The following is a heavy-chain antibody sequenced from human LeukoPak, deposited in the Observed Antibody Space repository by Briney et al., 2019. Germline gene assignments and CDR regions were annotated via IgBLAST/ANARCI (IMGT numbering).Heavy chain of an antibody. V-gene: IGHV1-46*01. CDR3: ARDHGQWLVPNWFDP. Sequence: ASVKVSCKASGYTFTGYYIHWVRQAPGQGLEWMGIINPSGGSTSYPQKFQGRVTVTRDMSTSTVYMELSSLKAEDTAVYYCARDHGQWLVPNWFDPWGQGTLVTVSS. CDR2: INPSGGST. CDR1: GYTFTGYY. J-gene: IGHJ5*02. D-gene: IGHD6-19*01.